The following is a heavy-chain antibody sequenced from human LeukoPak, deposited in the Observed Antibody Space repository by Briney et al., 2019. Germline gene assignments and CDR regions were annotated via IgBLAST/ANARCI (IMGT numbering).Heavy chain of an antibody. CDR2: FDPEDGET. CDR1: GYTLTELS. CDR3: ATTPGIWGGYYTGTPSGLD. Sequence: ASVKVSCKVSGYTLTELSMHWVRQAPGKGLEWMGGFDPEDGETIYAQKFQGRVTMTEDTSTDTAYMELSSLRSEDTAVYYCATTPGIWGGYYTGTPSGLDWGQGTLVTVSS. V-gene: IGHV1-24*01. D-gene: IGHD3-3*01. J-gene: IGHJ4*02.